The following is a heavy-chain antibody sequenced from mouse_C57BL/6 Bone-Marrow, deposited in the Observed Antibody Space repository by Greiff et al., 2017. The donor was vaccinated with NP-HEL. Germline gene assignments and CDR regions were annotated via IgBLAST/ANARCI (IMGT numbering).Heavy chain of an antibody. V-gene: IGHV5-17*01. CDR2: ISSGSSTI. CDR3: ANLLWLRRDAMDY. J-gene: IGHJ4*01. CDR1: GFTFSDYG. Sequence: EVQLVESGGGLVKPGGSLKLSCAASGFTFSDYGMHWVRQAPEKGLEWVAYISSGSSTIYYADTVKGRFTISRDNAKNTLFLQMTSLRSEDTAMYYCANLLWLRRDAMDYWGQGTSVTVSS. D-gene: IGHD2-2*01.